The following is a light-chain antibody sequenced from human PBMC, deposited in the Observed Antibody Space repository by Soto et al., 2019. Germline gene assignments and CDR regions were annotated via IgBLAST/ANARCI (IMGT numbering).Light chain of an antibody. J-gene: IGKJ1*01. CDR3: QQYNNWPWT. Sequence: EVVMSMSPATLSVSKRGRATLSCRASQSISDTLAWYQQKPGQAPRLLIYSASARATGFPARFSGSGSGTDFTLTISSLQSEDFAVYYCQQYNNWPWTVGQGTKVDIK. CDR2: SAS. CDR1: QSISDT. V-gene: IGKV3-15*01.